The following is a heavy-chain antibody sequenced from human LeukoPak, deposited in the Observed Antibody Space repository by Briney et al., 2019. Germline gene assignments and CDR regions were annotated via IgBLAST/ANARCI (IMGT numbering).Heavy chain of an antibody. Sequence: GGSLTLSCAASGFTFTTYAMNWVRQAPGKGLEWVSAISGSGGTTYYVDSVKGRFTISRDNSKNTLYLQMNTLRAEDTALYYCAKSEWYSSGCYSVWGQGTLVTVSS. CDR2: ISGSGGTT. D-gene: IGHD6-19*01. J-gene: IGHJ4*02. CDR1: GFTFTTYA. CDR3: AKSEWYSSGCYSV. V-gene: IGHV3-23*01.